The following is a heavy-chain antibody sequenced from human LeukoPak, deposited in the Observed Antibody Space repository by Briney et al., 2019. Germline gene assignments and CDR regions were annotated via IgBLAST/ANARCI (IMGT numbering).Heavy chain of an antibody. V-gene: IGHV1-18*01. CDR2: ISAYNGNT. CDR1: GYTFTSYG. J-gene: IGHJ4*02. D-gene: IGHD6-6*01. Sequence: ASVKVSCKASGYTFTSYGISWVRQAPGQGLEWMGWISAYNGNTNYAQKLQGRVTMTTDTSTSTAYMELRSLRSDDTAVYYCVRDLNSAARSFFDYWGQGTQVTVSS. CDR3: VRDLNSAARSFFDY.